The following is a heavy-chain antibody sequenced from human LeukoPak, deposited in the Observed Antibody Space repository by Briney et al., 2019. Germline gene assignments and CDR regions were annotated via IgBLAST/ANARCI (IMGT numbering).Heavy chain of an antibody. J-gene: IGHJ5*02. D-gene: IGHD6-13*01. V-gene: IGHV3-23*01. CDR2: ISGSGGST. CDR1: GFTFSSYA. Sequence: TGGSLRLSCAASGFTFSSYAMSWVRQAPGKGLEWVSAISGSGGSTYYADSVKGRFTISRDNSKNTLFLQMNSLRAEDTAVYYCARDMGSSSWYFRFDPWGQGTLVTVSS. CDR3: ARDMGSSSWYFRFDP.